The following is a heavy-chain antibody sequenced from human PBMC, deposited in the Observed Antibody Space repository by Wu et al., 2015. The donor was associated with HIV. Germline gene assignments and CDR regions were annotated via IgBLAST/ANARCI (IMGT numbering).Heavy chain of an antibody. J-gene: IGHJ5*02. CDR3: ATRRDSSSWSDNWFRPR. D-gene: IGHD6-13*01. Sequence: QVQLVQSGAEVKKPGASVKVSCKASGYTFTSYGISWVRQAPGQGLEWMGWISAYNGNTNYAQKLQGRVTMTTDTSTSTAYMELRSLRSDDTAVYYCATRRDSSSWSDNWFRPRGAREPWSTVSS. CDR2: ISAYNGNT. V-gene: IGHV1-18*01. CDR1: GYTFTSYG.